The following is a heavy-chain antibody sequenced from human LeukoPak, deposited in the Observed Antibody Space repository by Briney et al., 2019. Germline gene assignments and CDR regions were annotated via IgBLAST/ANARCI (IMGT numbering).Heavy chain of an antibody. CDR2: INTNSGGT. CDR1: GYTFTGYY. CDR3: ARGSSTSSAPRKDWFDP. V-gene: IGHV1-2*02. Sequence: ASVKVSCKASGYTFTGYYMHWVRQAPGQGLEWMGCINTNSGGTNYAQKFQGRVTMTRDTSISTAYMELSRLRSDDTAVYYCARGSSTSSAPRKDWFDPWGQGTLVTVSS. J-gene: IGHJ5*02. D-gene: IGHD2-2*01.